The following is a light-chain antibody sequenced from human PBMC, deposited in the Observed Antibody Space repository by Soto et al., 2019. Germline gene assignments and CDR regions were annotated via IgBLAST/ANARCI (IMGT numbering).Light chain of an antibody. CDR3: AAWDDSLLGVL. J-gene: IGLJ3*02. Sequence: QSVLTQPPSASGSPGQGVAISCSGSRSNIASNTVNWYQQLPGKAPKVLIYSNNQRPSGLPARFSGSKSGTSASLVISGLQSEDEADYYCAAWDDSLLGVLFGGGTKLTVL. V-gene: IGLV1-44*01. CDR1: RSNIASNT. CDR2: SNN.